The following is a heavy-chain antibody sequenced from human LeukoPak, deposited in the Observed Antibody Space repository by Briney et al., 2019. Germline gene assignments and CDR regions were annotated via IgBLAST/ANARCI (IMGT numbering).Heavy chain of an antibody. CDR3: ARDMQLST. CDR2: INQDGSEK. Sequence: GGSLRLSCAASGFTLSRYWMTWVRQAPGKGLEWVANINQDGSEKYYVDSVKGRFTISRDNAKNSLYLQMNSLRAEDTAVYYCARDMQLSTWGLGTMVTVSS. CDR1: GFTLSRYW. D-gene: IGHD3-16*02. V-gene: IGHV3-7*01. J-gene: IGHJ3*01.